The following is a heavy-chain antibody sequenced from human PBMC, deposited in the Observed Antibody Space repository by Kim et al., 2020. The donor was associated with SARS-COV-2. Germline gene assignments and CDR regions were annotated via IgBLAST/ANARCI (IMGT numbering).Heavy chain of an antibody. D-gene: IGHD3-3*01. CDR3: AKEGFYDFWSGYYNSAEDY. V-gene: IGHV3-23*01. CDR1: GFTFSSYA. Sequence: GGSLRLSCAASGFTFSSYAMSWVRQAPGKGLEWVSAISGSGGSTYYADSVKGRFTISRDNSKNTLYLQMNSLRAEDTAVYYCAKEGFYDFWSGYYNSAEDYWGQGTLVTVSS. CDR2: ISGSGGST. J-gene: IGHJ4*02.